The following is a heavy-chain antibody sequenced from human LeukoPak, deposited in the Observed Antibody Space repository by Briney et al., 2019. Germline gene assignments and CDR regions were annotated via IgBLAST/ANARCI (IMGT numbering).Heavy chain of an antibody. CDR1: GFIFSNYA. J-gene: IGHJ4*02. CDR3: ARQLGYCSDGSCYFDY. V-gene: IGHV3-23*01. Sequence: PGGSLRLSCAASGFIFSNYAMSWVRQAPGRGLEWVSAISGSGESTYYADSVKGRFTISRDNSKNTLHLQMNSLRAEDTAVYHCARQLGYCSDGSCYFDYWGQGTLVTVSS. CDR2: ISGSGEST. D-gene: IGHD2-15*01.